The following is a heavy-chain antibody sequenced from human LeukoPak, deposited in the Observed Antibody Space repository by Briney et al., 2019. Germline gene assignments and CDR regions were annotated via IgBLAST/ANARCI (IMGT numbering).Heavy chain of an antibody. CDR2: ISGGSRSI. CDR3: VRERSVKARQEGGHRYYYYMDV. J-gene: IGHJ6*03. Sequence: GGSLRLSCAASKFIFGNYTMNWVRQAPGKGLEWVSSISGGSRSIYYADSVKGRFTTSRDNAKDSLSLQMNSLRAEDTGVYYCVRERSVKARQEGGHRYYYYMDVWGNGTTVTVSS. D-gene: IGHD6-6*01. V-gene: IGHV3-21*04. CDR1: KFIFGNYT.